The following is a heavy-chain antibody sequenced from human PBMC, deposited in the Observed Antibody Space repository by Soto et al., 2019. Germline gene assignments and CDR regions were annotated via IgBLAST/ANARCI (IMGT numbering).Heavy chain of an antibody. CDR1: GFTFSSYG. CDR3: ARDRGLGYCSSTSCPPNYYFDY. Sequence: GGSLRLSCAASGFTFSSYGMHWVRQAPGKGLEWVAVIWYDGSNKYYADSVKGRFTISRDNSKNTLYLQMNSLRAEDTAVYYCARDRGLGYCSSTSCPPNYYFDYWGQGTLVTVSS. V-gene: IGHV3-33*01. J-gene: IGHJ4*02. D-gene: IGHD2-2*01. CDR2: IWYDGSNK.